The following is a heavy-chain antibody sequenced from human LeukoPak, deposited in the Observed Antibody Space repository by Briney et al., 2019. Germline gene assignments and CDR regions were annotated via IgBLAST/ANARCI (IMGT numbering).Heavy chain of an antibody. CDR3: ARHPRNIVVPAAIDY. V-gene: IGHV5-51*01. J-gene: IGHJ4*02. CDR2: IYPGDSDI. Sequence: GESLKISCKGSGYSFTNYWIGWVRQMPGKGLEWMGIIYPGDSDIRYSPSFQGQVTISADKSISTAYLQWSSLKASDTAMYYCARHPRNIVVPAAIDYWGQGTLATVSS. D-gene: IGHD2-2*01. CDR1: GYSFTNYW.